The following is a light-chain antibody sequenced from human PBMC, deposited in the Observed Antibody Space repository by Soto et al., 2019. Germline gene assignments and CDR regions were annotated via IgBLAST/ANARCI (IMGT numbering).Light chain of an antibody. CDR1: SSDVGSYNR. Sequence: QSALTQPPSVSGSPGQPVTISCTGTSSDVGSYNRLSWYQQPPGTAPKLIMYEVNTRPSGVTDRFSGAKSGSTATLTISGLQAEDESDYYCSLDNRGSTYVFGTGSKVT. J-gene: IGLJ1*01. CDR2: EVN. V-gene: IGLV2-18*01. CDR3: SLDNRGSTYV.